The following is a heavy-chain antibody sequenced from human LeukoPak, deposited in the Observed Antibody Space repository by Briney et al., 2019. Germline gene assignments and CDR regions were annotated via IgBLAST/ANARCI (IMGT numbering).Heavy chain of an antibody. CDR1: GGTFSSYA. D-gene: IGHD2-21*02. Sequence: ASVKVPCKASGGTFSSYAISWVRQAPGQGLEWMGRIIPIFGTANYAQKFQGRVTITTDESTSTAYMELSSLRSEDTAVYYCARDLCGGDCYSDYFDYWGQGTLVTVSS. CDR2: IIPIFGTA. CDR3: ARDLCGGDCYSDYFDY. J-gene: IGHJ4*02. V-gene: IGHV1-69*05.